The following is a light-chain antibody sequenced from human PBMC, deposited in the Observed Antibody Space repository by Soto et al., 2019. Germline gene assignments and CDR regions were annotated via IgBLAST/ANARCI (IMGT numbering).Light chain of an antibody. CDR2: RAS. CDR1: QTITT. J-gene: IGKJ1*01. V-gene: IGKV3-20*01. Sequence: EIVLTQSPVTLSLSPGERATLSCRASQTITTLAWYQRHPGQAPRPLIHRASSRATGVPDRFSGSGSGTAFTLTISRLEPQDFAVYYCQQYGSSPETFGQGTKVDIK. CDR3: QQYGSSPET.